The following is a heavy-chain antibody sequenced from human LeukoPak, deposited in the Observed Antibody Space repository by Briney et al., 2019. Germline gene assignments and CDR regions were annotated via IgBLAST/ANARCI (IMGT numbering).Heavy chain of an antibody. J-gene: IGHJ4*02. CDR2: IKSKTDGETT. CDR3: TADLPPPRGYDYPFDY. Sequence: GGSLRLSCAASGFTFANAWMSWVRQAPGKGLECVGRIKSKTDGETTDYAAPVKGRFTISRDDSKNMLNLQMNSLKSEDTAVYYCTADLPPPRGYDYPFDYWGQGTLVTVSS. CDR1: GFTFANAW. V-gene: IGHV3-15*01. D-gene: IGHD5-12*01.